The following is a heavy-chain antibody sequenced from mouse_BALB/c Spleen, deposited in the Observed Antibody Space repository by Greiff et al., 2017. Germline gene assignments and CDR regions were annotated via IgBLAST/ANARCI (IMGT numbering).Heavy chain of an antibody. J-gene: IGHJ2*01. CDR2: ISYSGST. V-gene: IGHV3-2*02. Sequence: EVKLQESGPGLVKPSQSLSLTCTVTGYSITSDYAWNWIRQFPGNKLEWMGYISYSGSTSYNPTLKSRISITRDTSNNQFFLQLTSVTTEDTATYSCAREDFDYWGQGTTLTVSS. CDR3: AREDFDY. CDR1: GYSITSDYA.